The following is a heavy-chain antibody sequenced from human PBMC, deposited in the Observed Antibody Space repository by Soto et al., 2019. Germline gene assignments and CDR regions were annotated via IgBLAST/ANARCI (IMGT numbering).Heavy chain of an antibody. CDR1: GGSISSYY. V-gene: IGHV4-59*08. CDR2: IYYSGST. Sequence: PSETLSLTCTVSGGSISSYYWSWIRQPPGKGLEWIGYIYYSGSTNYNPSLKSRVTISVDTSKNQFSLKLSSVTAADTAVYYCARHSYSSGWYWFDPWGQGTLVTVPQ. J-gene: IGHJ5*02. CDR3: ARHSYSSGWYWFDP. D-gene: IGHD6-19*01.